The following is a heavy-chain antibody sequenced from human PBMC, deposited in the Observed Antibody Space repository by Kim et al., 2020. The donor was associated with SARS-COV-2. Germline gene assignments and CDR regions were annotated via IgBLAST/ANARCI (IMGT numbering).Heavy chain of an antibody. CDR1: GGSISSYY. J-gene: IGHJ6*02. V-gene: IGHV4-59*13. Sequence: SETLSLTCTVSGGSISSYYWSWIRQPPGKGLEWIGYIYYSGSTNYNPSLKSRVTISVDTSKNQFSLKLSSVTAADTAVYYCARALDGYYGSGSYNYYGMDVWGQGTTVTVSS. D-gene: IGHD3-10*01. CDR2: IYYSGST. CDR3: ARALDGYYGSGSYNYYGMDV.